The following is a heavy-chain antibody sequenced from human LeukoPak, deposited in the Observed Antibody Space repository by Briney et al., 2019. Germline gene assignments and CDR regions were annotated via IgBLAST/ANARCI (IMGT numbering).Heavy chain of an antibody. CDR1: GGTFNSFA. CDR2: IIPIFATT. J-gene: IGHJ4*02. CDR3: ARSGLGYCSGGSCYSNDY. V-gene: IGHV1-69*13. Sequence: SVKVSCKASGGTFNSFAISWVRQAPGQGLEWMGGIIPIFATTNYAQRFQGRVTITANESTTTAYMELSSLRSEDTAVYYCARSGLGYCSGGSCYSNDYWGQGTLVTVSS. D-gene: IGHD2-15*01.